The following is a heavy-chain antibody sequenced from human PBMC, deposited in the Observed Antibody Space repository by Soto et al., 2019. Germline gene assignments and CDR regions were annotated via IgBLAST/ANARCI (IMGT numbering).Heavy chain of an antibody. D-gene: IGHD1-26*01. Sequence: GGSLRLSCAASGFTFSSYAMSWVRQAPGKGLEWVSAISGSGGTTYYADSVKGRFTISRDNSKNTLYLQMNSLRAEDTAVYYCAKDGRRWDLPADYWGQGALVTVSS. CDR3: AKDGRRWDLPADY. V-gene: IGHV3-23*01. CDR1: GFTFSSYA. CDR2: ISGSGGTT. J-gene: IGHJ4*02.